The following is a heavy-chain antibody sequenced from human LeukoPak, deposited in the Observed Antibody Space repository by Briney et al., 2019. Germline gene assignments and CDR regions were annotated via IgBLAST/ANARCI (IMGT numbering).Heavy chain of an antibody. J-gene: IGHJ6*03. Sequence: PSETLSLTCTVSGVSISSSSYYWGWLRQPPGKGLEWIGSIYYSGSTNYNPSLKSRVTISVDTSKNQFSLKLSSVTAADTAVYYCARRTYHHHAFTIFGVGTRYYYYYYMDVWGKGTTVTVSS. CDR1: GVSISSSSYY. D-gene: IGHD3-3*01. CDR2: IYYSGST. CDR3: ARRTYHHHAFTIFGVGTRYYYYYYMDV. V-gene: IGHV4-39*07.